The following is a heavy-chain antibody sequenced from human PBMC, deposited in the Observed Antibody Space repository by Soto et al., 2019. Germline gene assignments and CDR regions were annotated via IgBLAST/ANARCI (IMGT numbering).Heavy chain of an antibody. D-gene: IGHD2-8*02. J-gene: IGHJ4*02. V-gene: IGHV3-30*03. Sequence: QVPLVESGGGVVQPGRSLRLSCAASGFTFSSYGMHWVRQAPGKGLEWVAVISKDGSVKYYAESVKGRFTISRDNSKNTLYLQMNSLGAEDTAAYYCTGEVASGYWGQGTLVTVSS. CDR1: GFTFSSYG. CDR2: ISKDGSVK. CDR3: TGEVASGY.